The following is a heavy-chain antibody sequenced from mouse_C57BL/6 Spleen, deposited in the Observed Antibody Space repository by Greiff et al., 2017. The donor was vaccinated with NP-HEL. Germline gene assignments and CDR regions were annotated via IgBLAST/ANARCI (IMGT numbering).Heavy chain of an antibody. CDR3: ARRSTATSWYFDV. CDR1: GFTFSGFG. V-gene: IGHV5-6*02. J-gene: IGHJ1*03. D-gene: IGHD4-1*02. Sequence: EVKLVESGGDLVQPGGSLKLSCAASGFTFSGFGMSWVRQTPDKRLEWVATSSSGGSYTYYPDSVKGRVTIIRDNAKNTLYLQMRSLKSEDKAMYFCARRSTATSWYFDVWGTGTTVTVSS. CDR2: SSSGGSYT.